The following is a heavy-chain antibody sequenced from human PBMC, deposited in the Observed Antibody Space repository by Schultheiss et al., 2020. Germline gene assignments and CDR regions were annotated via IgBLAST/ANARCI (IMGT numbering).Heavy chain of an antibody. CDR3: ARRIVGANDAFDI. D-gene: IGHD1-26*01. CDR1: GFTFSSYA. CDR2: ISGSGGST. J-gene: IGHJ3*02. Sequence: GESLKISCAASGFTFSSYAMSWVRQAPGKGLEWVSAISGSGGSTYYADSVKGRFTISRDNSKNTLYLQMNSLRAEDTAVYYCARRIVGANDAFDIWGQGTMVTVSS. V-gene: IGHV3-23*01.